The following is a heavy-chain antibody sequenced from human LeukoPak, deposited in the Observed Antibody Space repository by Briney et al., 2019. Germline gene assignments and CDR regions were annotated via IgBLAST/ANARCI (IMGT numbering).Heavy chain of an antibody. CDR1: GGSISSGEHC. J-gene: IGHJ4*02. Sequence: PSETLSLTCTVSGGSISSGEHCWSWIRQAPGKGLEWIGHIYNSGSTHYNPSLKSRVTISSDTSKNQFSLKLSSVTAADTAVYYCARGKGYSYGIDYWGQGTLVTVSS. V-gene: IGHV4-30-4*01. D-gene: IGHD5-18*01. CDR2: IYNSGST. CDR3: ARGKGYSYGIDY.